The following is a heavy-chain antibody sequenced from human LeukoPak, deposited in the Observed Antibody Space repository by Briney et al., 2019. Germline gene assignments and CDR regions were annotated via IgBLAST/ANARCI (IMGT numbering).Heavy chain of an antibody. J-gene: IGHJ4*02. V-gene: IGHV3-74*01. CDR3: ARDVMYNVNCAGC. D-gene: IGHD1-14*01. Sequence: AGSLRLSCAVSGFIFSSYWIHWVRHAQGQGLAWVSRINTDGSSTSYADSVKGRFTISRDNAKNTLYLQMNSLRAEDTAVYYCARDVMYNVNCAGCWGQGTLVTVSS. CDR1: GFIFSSYW. CDR2: INTDGSST.